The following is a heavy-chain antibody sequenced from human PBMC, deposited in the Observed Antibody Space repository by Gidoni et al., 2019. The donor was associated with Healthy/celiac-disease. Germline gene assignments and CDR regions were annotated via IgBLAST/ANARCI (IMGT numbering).Heavy chain of an antibody. D-gene: IGHD3-10*02. V-gene: IGHV3-9*01. Sequence: EVQLVESGGGLVQPGRSLRLSCAASGFTFDGYAMHWVRQAPGKGLEWVSGISWNSGSIGYADSVKGRFTISRDNAKNSLYLQMNSLRAEDTALYYCAKEKIRGPVRGADYYYGMDVWGQGTTVTVSS. CDR3: AKEKIRGPVRGADYYYGMDV. CDR1: GFTFDGYA. J-gene: IGHJ6*02. CDR2: ISWNSGSI.